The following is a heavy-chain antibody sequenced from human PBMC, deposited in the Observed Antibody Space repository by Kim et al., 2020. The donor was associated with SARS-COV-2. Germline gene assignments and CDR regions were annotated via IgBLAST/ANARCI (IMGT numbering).Heavy chain of an antibody. D-gene: IGHD3-16*01. CDR1: GLTFSRYW. J-gene: IGHJ4*02. CDR3: VSGRWGYLDY. V-gene: IGHV3-74*01. CDR2: IRADGGDT. Sequence: GGSLRLSCVVSGLTFSRYWMQWVRQAPGKGLLWLSRIRADGGDTTYADSVKGRFTISRDNARNTLYLQMNSLRTEDTGVYYCVSGRWGYLDYWGLGTLVT.